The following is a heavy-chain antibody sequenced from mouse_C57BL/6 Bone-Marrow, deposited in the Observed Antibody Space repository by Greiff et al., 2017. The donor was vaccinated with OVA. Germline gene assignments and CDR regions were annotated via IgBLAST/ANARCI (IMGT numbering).Heavy chain of an antibody. CDR2: IDPNSGGT. V-gene: IGHV1-72*01. CDR1: GYTFTSYW. Sequence: QVQLQQPGAELVKPGASVKLSCKASGYTFTSYWMHWVKQRPGRGLEWIGRIDPNSGGTKYNEKFKSKATLTVDKPSSTAYMQRSRLTSEDSALYYGARGHYYGSSYHYRYDDVWGTGTTVTVSS. CDR3: ARGHYYGSSYHYRYDDV. J-gene: IGHJ1*03. D-gene: IGHD1-1*01.